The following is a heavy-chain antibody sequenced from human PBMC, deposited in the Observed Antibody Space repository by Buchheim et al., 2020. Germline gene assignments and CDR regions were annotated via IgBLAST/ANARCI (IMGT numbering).Heavy chain of an antibody. CDR3: ARDRLAVFVVPAASNWFDP. D-gene: IGHD2-2*01. CDR1: GYTFTGYY. Sequence: QVQLVQSGAEVKKPGASVKVSCKASGYTFTGYYMHWVRQAPGQGLEWMGRINPNSGGTNYAQKFQGRVTMTRDTSIRKAYMELSRLRSYDTAVYYCARDRLAVFVVPAASNWFDPWGQGTL. J-gene: IGHJ5*02. V-gene: IGHV1-2*06. CDR2: INPNSGGT.